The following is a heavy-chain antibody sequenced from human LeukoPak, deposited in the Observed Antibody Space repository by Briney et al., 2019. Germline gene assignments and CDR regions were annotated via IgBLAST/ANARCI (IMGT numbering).Heavy chain of an antibody. CDR1: GGSISSYY. Sequence: SETLSLTCTVSGGSISSYYWSWIRQPPGKGLEWIGYTYYSGSTNYNPSLKSRVTMSVDTSKNQFSLKLSSVTAADTAVYYCARGVSGSHSYYFDYWGQGTLVTVSS. D-gene: IGHD1-26*01. V-gene: IGHV4-59*12. CDR2: TYYSGST. CDR3: ARGVSGSHSYYFDY. J-gene: IGHJ4*02.